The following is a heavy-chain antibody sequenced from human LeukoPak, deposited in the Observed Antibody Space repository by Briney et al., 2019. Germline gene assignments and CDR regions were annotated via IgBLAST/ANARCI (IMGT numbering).Heavy chain of an antibody. D-gene: IGHD6-6*01. CDR2: ISTRSSYI. CDR1: GFTFSSYS. V-gene: IGHV3-21*01. Sequence: GGSLRLSCAASGFTFSSYSLNWVRQAPGKGLEWVSSISTRSSYIVYADSVKGRFTTSRDNAKNSLYLQMNSLRAEDTAVYYCARFLEYSSSYYYYYGMDVWGQGTTVTVSS. CDR3: ARFLEYSSSYYYYYGMDV. J-gene: IGHJ6*02.